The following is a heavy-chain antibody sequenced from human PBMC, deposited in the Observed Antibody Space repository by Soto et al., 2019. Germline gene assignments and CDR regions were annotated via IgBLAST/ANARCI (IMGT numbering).Heavy chain of an antibody. D-gene: IGHD3-22*01. CDR1: GGSITDYY. CDR2: IYYSGST. Sequence: AETLSLAFPVSGGSITDYYWSWIRQPPWNVLEWIGYIYYSGSTNYNPSLKSRVTISEDTSKNQFSLKVSSVTAADTAVYYGARDRAYYDSSGWYFDYWGRGTLVTVSS. J-gene: IGHJ4*02. CDR3: ARDRAYYDSSGWYFDY. V-gene: IGHV4-59*01.